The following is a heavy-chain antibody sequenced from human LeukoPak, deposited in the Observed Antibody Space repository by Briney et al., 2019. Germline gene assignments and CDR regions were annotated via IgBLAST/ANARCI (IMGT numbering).Heavy chain of an antibody. D-gene: IGHD3-10*01. CDR3: VKGYTYYYGSGSPHGAFDI. Sequence: PGGSLRLSCSASGFTFSTYAMHWVRQGPGKGLEYVSAISSNGGSTYYADSVKGRFTISRDNSKNTLYLQMSSLRVEDTAVYYCVKGYTYYYGSGSPHGAFDIWGQGTMVTVS. V-gene: IGHV3-64D*06. CDR2: ISSNGGST. CDR1: GFTFSTYA. J-gene: IGHJ3*02.